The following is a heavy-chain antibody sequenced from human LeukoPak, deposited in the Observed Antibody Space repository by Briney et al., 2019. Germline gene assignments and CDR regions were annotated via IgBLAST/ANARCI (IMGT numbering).Heavy chain of an antibody. CDR3: AKDQTVVGASAFDDP. J-gene: IGHJ5*02. CDR2: ISFDSKNR. V-gene: IGHV3-30*18. Sequence: GGSLRLSCAASGFTLSNFGMHWVRQAPGKGLEWVAVISFDSKNRFYADSVKGRFSISRDNSRNTLYLQMNSPGPEDTGVYFCAKDQTVVGASAFDDPWGQGTLVTVSS. D-gene: IGHD1-26*01. CDR1: GFTLSNFG.